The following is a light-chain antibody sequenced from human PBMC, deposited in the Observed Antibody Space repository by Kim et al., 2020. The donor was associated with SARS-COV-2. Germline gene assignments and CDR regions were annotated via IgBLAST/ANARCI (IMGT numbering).Light chain of an antibody. J-gene: IGLJ2*01. CDR1: KLGDRY. CDR3: QSWDSSTYVV. CDR2: QDK. V-gene: IGLV3-1*01. Sequence: SYELTQPPSVSVSPGQTASITCSGDKLGDRYACWYQQKPGQSPVLVIYQDKKRPSGIPEGFSRSNSGNTATLTISGTQPMDEANYYSQSWDSSTYVVCGG.